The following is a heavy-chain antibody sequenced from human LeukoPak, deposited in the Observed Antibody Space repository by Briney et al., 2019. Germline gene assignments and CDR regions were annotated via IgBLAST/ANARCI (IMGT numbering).Heavy chain of an antibody. CDR1: GFTFSSYG. CDR3: AKDSSGYYRDIDY. D-gene: IGHD3-22*01. V-gene: IGHV3-30*18. J-gene: IGHJ4*02. CDR2: ISYDGSNK. Sequence: PGRSLRLSCAASGFTFSSYGTHWVRQAPGKGLEWVAVISYDGSNKYYADSVKGRFTISRDNSKNTLYLQMNSLRAEDTAVYYCAKDSSGYYRDIDYWGQGTLVTVSS.